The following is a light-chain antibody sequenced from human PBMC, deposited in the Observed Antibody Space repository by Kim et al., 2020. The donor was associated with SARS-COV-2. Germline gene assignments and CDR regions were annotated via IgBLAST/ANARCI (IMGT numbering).Light chain of an antibody. J-gene: IGLJ2*01. Sequence: QPVLTQSPSASASLGASVKLTCTLSSGHSSYAIAWHQQQPEKGPRYLMKLNSDGSHSKGDGIPDRFSGSSSGAGRYLTISSLQSEDEADYYCQTWGTGIVVFGGGTQLTVL. CDR2: LNSDGSH. V-gene: IGLV4-69*01. CDR1: SGHSSYA. CDR3: QTWGTGIVV.